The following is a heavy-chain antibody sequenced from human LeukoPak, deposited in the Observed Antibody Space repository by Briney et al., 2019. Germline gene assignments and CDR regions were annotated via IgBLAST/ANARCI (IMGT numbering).Heavy chain of an antibody. V-gene: IGHV3-21*01. CDR1: AFTFSSYS. Sequence: GGSLRLSCAASAFTFSSYSMNWVRQAPGKGLEWVSSISSSGSYIYYADSVKGRFTISRDNAKNSLYLQMNSLRAEDTAVYYCAGSDTIGYLPREWDYWYFDLWGRGTLVTVSS. D-gene: IGHD3-22*01. CDR3: AGSDTIGYLPREWDYWYFDL. CDR2: ISSSGSYI. J-gene: IGHJ2*01.